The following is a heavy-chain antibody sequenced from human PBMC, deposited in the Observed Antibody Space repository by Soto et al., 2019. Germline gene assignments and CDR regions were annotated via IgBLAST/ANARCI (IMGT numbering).Heavy chain of an antibody. CDR1: GGSISSGGYY. CDR2: IYYSGST. CDR3: ARVAKSYYYYYGMDV. J-gene: IGHJ6*02. Sequence: QVQLQESGPGLVKPSQTLSLTCTVSGGSISSGGYYWSWIRQHPGKGLEWIGYIYYSGSTYYNPSLTSRVTIXXDXSXXQFSLKLSPVTAADTAVYYCARVAKSYYYYYGMDVWGQGTTVTVSS. V-gene: IGHV4-31*03.